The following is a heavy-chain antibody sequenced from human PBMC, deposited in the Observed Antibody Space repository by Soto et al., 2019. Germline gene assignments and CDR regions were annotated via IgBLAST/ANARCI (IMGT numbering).Heavy chain of an antibody. V-gene: IGHV4-31*03. D-gene: IGHD3-9*01. J-gene: IGHJ5*02. CDR2: IYYSGST. Sequence: SETLSVTCTVSGGSISSGGYYWSWIRQHPGKGLEWIGYIYYSGSTYYNPSLKSRVTISVNTSKNQFSLKLSSVTAADTAVYYCARDLYDILTGYSGWFDPWGQGTLVTVSS. CDR3: ARDLYDILTGYSGWFDP. CDR1: GGSISSGGYY.